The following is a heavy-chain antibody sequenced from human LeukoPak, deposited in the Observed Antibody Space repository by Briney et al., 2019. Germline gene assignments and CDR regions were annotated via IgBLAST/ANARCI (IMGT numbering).Heavy chain of an antibody. J-gene: IGHJ4*02. CDR3: ARSPSYDYVWGSYRYASTHFDY. D-gene: IGHD3-16*02. Sequence: GGSLRLSCAASGFPFSSYWMTWVRQAPGKGLEWVANIKQDGSKKSYVDSVKGRFIISRDNAKNSLYLQMNSLRAEDTAVYYCARSPSYDYVWGSYRYASTHFDYWGQGTLVTVSS. CDR1: GFPFSSYW. V-gene: IGHV3-7*01. CDR2: IKQDGSKK.